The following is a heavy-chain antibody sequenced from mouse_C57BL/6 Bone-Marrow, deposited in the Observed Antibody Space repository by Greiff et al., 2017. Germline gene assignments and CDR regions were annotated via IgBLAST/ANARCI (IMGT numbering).Heavy chain of an antibody. D-gene: IGHD1-1*01. Sequence: VQLKESGPGMVKPSQSLSLTCTVTGYSITSGYDWHWIRHFPGNKLEWMGYISFSGSTNYNPSLKSRISITHDTSKNHFFLKLNSVTTEDTATYYCASLRWDYWYFDVWGTGTTVTVSS. CDR3: ASLRWDYWYFDV. CDR2: ISFSGST. J-gene: IGHJ1*03. V-gene: IGHV3-1*01. CDR1: GYSITSGYD.